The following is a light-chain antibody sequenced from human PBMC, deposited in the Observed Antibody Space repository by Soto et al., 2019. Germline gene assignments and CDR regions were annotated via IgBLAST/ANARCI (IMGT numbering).Light chain of an antibody. J-gene: IGLJ1*01. CDR1: SSDVGGYDY. CDR3: ISYTCATPSYV. CDR2: EVT. V-gene: IGLV2-8*01. Sequence: QSALTQPPSASGSPGQSVTISCIGTSSDVGGYDYVSWYQQHPGKAPKLMIYEVTIRPSGVSDRFSGSKSGNTASLTVSGLQAEDEDEDYCISYTCATPSYVFGTGTKLTVL.